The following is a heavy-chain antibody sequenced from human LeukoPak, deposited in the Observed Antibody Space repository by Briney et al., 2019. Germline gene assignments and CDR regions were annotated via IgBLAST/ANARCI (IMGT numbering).Heavy chain of an antibody. CDR1: GGPISDFY. D-gene: IGHD3-10*01. CDR2: IFYSGNT. CDR3: ARVYLQLLWSPNDAFDI. V-gene: IGHV4-59*12. Sequence: PSETLSLTCTVSGGPISDFYWSWIRQSPEKGLEWIGNIFYSGNTNYNPSLRSRVTISVDTSKKQFSLKLSSVTAADTAVYYCARVYLQLLWSPNDAFDIWGQGTMVTVSS. J-gene: IGHJ3*02.